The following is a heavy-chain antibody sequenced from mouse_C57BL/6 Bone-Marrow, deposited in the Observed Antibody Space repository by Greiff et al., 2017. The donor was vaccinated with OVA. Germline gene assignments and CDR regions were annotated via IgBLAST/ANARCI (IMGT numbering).Heavy chain of an antibody. D-gene: IGHD4-1*01. CDR1: GFTFSDFY. V-gene: IGHV7-1*01. CDR2: SRNKANDYTT. Sequence: EVHLVESGGGLVQSGRSLRLSCATSGFTFSDFYMEWVRQAPGKGLEWIAASRNKANDYTTEYSASVKGRFIVSRDTSQSILYLQMNALRAEDTAIYYCAREPDWDWYFDVWGTGTTVTVSS. CDR3: AREPDWDWYFDV. J-gene: IGHJ1*03.